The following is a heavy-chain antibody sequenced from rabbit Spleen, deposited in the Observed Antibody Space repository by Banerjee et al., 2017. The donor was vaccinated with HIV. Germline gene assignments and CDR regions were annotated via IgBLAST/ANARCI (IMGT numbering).Heavy chain of an antibody. J-gene: IGHJ6*01. V-gene: IGHV1S45*01. CDR2: IDTNDGDT. CDR3: VRHYYTYGFGAYADGYYGMDL. Sequence: LEESGGGLVKPGGTLTLTCTVSGFSFSSNWICWVRQAPGKGLEWIACIDTNDGDTDYANWPKGRFTISSPSSTTVTLQMTSLTVADTATYFCVRHYYTYGFGAYADGYYGMDLWGQGTLVTVS. CDR1: GFSFSSNW. D-gene: IGHD6-1*01.